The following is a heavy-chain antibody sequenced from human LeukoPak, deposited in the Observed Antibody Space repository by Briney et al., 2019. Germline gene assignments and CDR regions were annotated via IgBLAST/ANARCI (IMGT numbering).Heavy chain of an antibody. CDR3: ARNDYSTLDY. D-gene: IGHD4-11*01. Sequence: GGSLRLSCAASGFTVSSNYMSWVRQAPGKGLEWVSAMSGTGGSTHYADSVKGRFIISRDNSKNTLHLQMNSLRAEDTAIYYCARNDYSTLDYWGQGTQVTVSS. CDR1: GFTVSSNY. V-gene: IGHV3-23*01. J-gene: IGHJ4*02. CDR2: MSGTGGST.